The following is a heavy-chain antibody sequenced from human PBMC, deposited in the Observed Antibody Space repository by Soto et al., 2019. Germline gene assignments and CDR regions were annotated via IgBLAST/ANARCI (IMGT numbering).Heavy chain of an antibody. V-gene: IGHV5-51*01. CDR3: ARHLSITIFGVEYFYYGMDV. Sequence: GESLKTSCRGPGYSFRSYCIGCVRQIPGKGVEWMGVIHPGDSDTRYSPSIQGQVTISADKTISTAYLQWSSLKASDTAMYYCARHLSITIFGVEYFYYGMDVWGQGTTVTVSS. J-gene: IGHJ6*02. CDR1: GYSFRSYC. D-gene: IGHD3-3*01. CDR2: IHPGDSDT.